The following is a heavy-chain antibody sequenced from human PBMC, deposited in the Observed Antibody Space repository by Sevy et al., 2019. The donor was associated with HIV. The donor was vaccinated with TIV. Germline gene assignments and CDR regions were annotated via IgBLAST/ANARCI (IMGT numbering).Heavy chain of an antibody. J-gene: IGHJ3*02. CDR3: AKGEYSSYDVVGAFDI. D-gene: IGHD5-12*01. Sequence: GGSLRLSCAASGFTFSSYGMHWVRQAPGKGLEWVAVISYDGSNKYYADSVKGRLTMSRDNSKKTLYLQMNSLRAEGTAVYYCAKGEYSSYDVVGAFDIWGQGTMVTVSS. CDR2: ISYDGSNK. V-gene: IGHV3-30*18. CDR1: GFTFSSYG.